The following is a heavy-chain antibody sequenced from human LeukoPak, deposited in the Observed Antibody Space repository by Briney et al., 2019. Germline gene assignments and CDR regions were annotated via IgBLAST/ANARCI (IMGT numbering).Heavy chain of an antibody. CDR2: IYWDDDK. V-gene: IGHV2-5*02. D-gene: IGHD3-3*01. CDR1: GFSLSTSGVG. Sequence: SGPTLVNPTQTLTLTCTFSGFSLSTSGVGVGWIRQPPGKALEWLALIYWDDDKRYSPSLKSRLTITKDTSKNQVVLTMTNMDPVDTATYYCAHRGPKYYDFWSGQPYAFDIWGQGTMVTVSS. CDR3: AHRGPKYYDFWSGQPYAFDI. J-gene: IGHJ3*02.